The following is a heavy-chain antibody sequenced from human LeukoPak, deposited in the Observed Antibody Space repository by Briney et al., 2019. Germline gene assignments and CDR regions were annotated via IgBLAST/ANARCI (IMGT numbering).Heavy chain of an antibody. J-gene: IGHJ4*02. D-gene: IGHD1-26*01. CDR3: ARGQVGAHHYYFDY. V-gene: IGHV1-69*13. CDR1: GGTFSSYA. Sequence: ASVKVSCKASGGTFSSYAISWVRQAPGQGLEWMGGIIPIFGTANYAQKFQGRVTITADESTSTAYMELSSLRSEDTAVYYCARGQVGAHHYYFDYWGRGTLVTVSS. CDR2: IIPIFGTA.